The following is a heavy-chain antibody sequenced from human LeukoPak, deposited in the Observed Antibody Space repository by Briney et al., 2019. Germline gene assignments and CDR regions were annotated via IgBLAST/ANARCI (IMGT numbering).Heavy chain of an antibody. CDR2: IPASGGST. CDR1: GFTFSSNV. CDR3: ASEGIAAAGIH. J-gene: IGHJ1*01. Sequence: GGSLRLSCVASGFTFSSNVMIWVRQAPGKGLEWVSSIPASGGSTYYADSVRGRFTISRDNAKNSLYLQMNSLRAEDTAVYYCASEGIAAAGIHWGQGTLVTVSS. D-gene: IGHD6-13*01. V-gene: IGHV3-23*01.